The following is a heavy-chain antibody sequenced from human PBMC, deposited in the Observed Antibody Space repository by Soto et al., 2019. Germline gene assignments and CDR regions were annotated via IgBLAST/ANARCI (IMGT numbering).Heavy chain of an antibody. Sequence: RLSCAASGFTFRSFTMNWVRQAPGKGLEWVSTISSNSAYIYYTDALRGRFTISRDNAKNSLHLQMNSLRAEDTAVYYCTREASGDSSGRGWFDPWGPGTLVTVSS. CDR1: GFTFRSFT. D-gene: IGHD6-25*01. CDR2: ISSNSAYI. V-gene: IGHV3-21*01. CDR3: TREASGDSSGRGWFDP. J-gene: IGHJ5*02.